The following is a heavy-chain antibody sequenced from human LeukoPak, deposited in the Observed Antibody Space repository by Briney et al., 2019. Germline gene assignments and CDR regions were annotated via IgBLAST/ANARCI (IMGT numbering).Heavy chain of an antibody. CDR1: GGSISSSSYY. CDR2: IYYSGST. V-gene: IGHV4-39*01. J-gene: IGHJ5*02. Sequence: SETLFLTCTVSGGSISSSSYYWGWIRQPPGKGLEWIGSIYYSGSTYYNPSLKSRVTISVDTSKNQFSLKLSSVTAADTAVYYCARHRRPGRGVIMGWFDPWGQGTLVTVSS. CDR3: ARHRRPGRGVIMGWFDP. D-gene: IGHD3-10*01.